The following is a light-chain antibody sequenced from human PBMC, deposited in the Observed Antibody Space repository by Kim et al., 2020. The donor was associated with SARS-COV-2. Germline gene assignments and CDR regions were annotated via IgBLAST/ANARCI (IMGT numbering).Light chain of an antibody. J-gene: IGLJ3*02. V-gene: IGLV1-47*01. Sequence: QSVLTQSPSVSGTPGQRVTISCSGSSSTIGTNVLYWYQHLPGTAPKLLIYKNNVRPSGVSDRFSGSKSGTSASLAISGLRSEDEGDYFCAAWDDSFSGWVFGGGTQLTVL. CDR2: KNN. CDR3: AAWDDSFSGWV. CDR1: SSTIGTNV.